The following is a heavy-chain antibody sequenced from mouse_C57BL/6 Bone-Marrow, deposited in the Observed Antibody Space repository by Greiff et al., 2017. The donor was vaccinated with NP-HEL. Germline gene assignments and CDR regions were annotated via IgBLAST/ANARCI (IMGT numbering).Heavy chain of an antibody. CDR3: AVRNWDGY. CDR2: IRLKSDNYAT. J-gene: IGHJ2*01. D-gene: IGHD4-1*01. V-gene: IGHV6-3*01. Sequence: EVKVEESGGGLVQPGGSMKLSCAASGFTFSNYWMNWVRQSPEKGLEWVAQIRLKSDNYATHYAESGKGRFTISRDDSKSSVYLQMNNLRAEDTGIYYCAVRNWDGYWGQGTTLTVSS. CDR1: GFTFSNYW.